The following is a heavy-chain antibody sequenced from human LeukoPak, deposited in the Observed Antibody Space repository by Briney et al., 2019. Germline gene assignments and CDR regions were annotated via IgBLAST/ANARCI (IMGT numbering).Heavy chain of an antibody. CDR1: GFTVSSNY. J-gene: IGHJ4*02. D-gene: IGHD5-24*01. CDR3: ARSSVGSMAPDY. V-gene: IGHV3-53*01. Sequence: GGSLTLSCAASGFTVSSNYMSWVRQAPGKGLEWVSAIYSGSSTYYADSVKGRFTISRDNSKNTLYLQMNSLRAEDTAMYYCARSSVGSMAPDYWGQGTLVTVSS. CDR2: IYSGSST.